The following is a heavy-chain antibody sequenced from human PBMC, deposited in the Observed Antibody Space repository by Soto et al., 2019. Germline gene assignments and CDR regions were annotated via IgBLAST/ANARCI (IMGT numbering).Heavy chain of an antibody. J-gene: IGHJ4*02. Sequence: QVQLVESGGGVVQPGRSLRLSCAASGFTFSSYAMHWVRQAPGKGLERVAVISYDGSNTYYADSVKGRVTISRDNSKNSLYLQMDSLSAEDSAVYYCARGPAVVAATRGFDYWGQGTLVTVSS. D-gene: IGHD2-15*01. CDR2: ISYDGSNT. CDR1: GFTFSSYA. CDR3: ARGPAVVAATRGFDY. V-gene: IGHV3-30-3*01.